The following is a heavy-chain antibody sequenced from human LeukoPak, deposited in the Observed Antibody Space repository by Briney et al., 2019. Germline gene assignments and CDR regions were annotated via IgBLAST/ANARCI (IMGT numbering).Heavy chain of an antibody. CDR1: GFNFWNFV. J-gene: IGHJ6*03. Sequence: PGGSLRLSCATSGFNFWNFVVNWVRQAPGKGLEWVSAISGSGDKTYYRDSVKGRFTISKDSGDNTVYLEMNNLTVEDTAVYYCAKTQNWNYISYYYYYMDVWGKGTAVTVSS. CDR3: AKTQNWNYISYYYYYMDV. CDR2: ISGSGDKT. V-gene: IGHV3-23*01. D-gene: IGHD1-7*01.